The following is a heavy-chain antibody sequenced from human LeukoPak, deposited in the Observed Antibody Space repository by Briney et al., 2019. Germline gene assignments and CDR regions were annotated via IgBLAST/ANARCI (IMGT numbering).Heavy chain of an antibody. CDR1: GFTFSSYS. CDR2: ISSSSSYI. J-gene: IGHJ4*02. CDR3: AKEGGYDDSSGYYYVNFFDY. Sequence: GGSLRLSCAASGFTFSSYSMNWVRQAPGKGLEWVSSISSSSSYIYYADSVKGRFTISRDNAKNSLYLQMNSLRAEDTAVYYCAKEGGYDDSSGYYYVNFFDYWGQGTLVTVSS. V-gene: IGHV3-21*01. D-gene: IGHD3-22*01.